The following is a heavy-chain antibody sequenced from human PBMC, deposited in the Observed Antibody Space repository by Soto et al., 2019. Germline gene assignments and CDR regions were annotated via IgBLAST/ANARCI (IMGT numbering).Heavy chain of an antibody. J-gene: IGHJ5*02. D-gene: IGHD2-2*01. Sequence: LEILSLTCTVSGGSISSSSYYWGWIRQPPGKGLEWIGSIYYSGSTYYNPSLKSRVTISVDTSKNQFSLKLSSVTAADTAVYYCARHYRYCSSTSCYGPAGWFDPWGQGTLVTVSS. CDR3: ARHYRYCSSTSCYGPAGWFDP. V-gene: IGHV4-39*01. CDR2: IYYSGST. CDR1: GGSISSSSYY.